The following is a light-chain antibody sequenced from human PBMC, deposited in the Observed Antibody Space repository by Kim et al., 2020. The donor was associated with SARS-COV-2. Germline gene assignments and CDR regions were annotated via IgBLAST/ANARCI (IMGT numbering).Light chain of an antibody. CDR2: QDN. Sequence: VSPGQTATITCFGDKLGDKYTSWYQLKPGQSPVMVVYQDNKRPSGIPERFSGSNSGNTATLTISGTQSMDEADYYCQAWGSSAVMFGGGTQLTV. CDR1: KLGDKY. CDR3: QAWGSSAVM. J-gene: IGLJ3*02. V-gene: IGLV3-1*01.